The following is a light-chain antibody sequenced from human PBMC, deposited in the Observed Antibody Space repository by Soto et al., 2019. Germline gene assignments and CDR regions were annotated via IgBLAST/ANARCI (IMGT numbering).Light chain of an antibody. J-gene: IGKJ4*01. CDR3: QQYGVSPT. V-gene: IGKV3-20*01. CDR1: QTISNTF. Sequence: EIVMTQSPGPLSLSPGERATLSCMASQTISNTFLAWYQQRPGQAPRLLIYGASGRAAGIPDRFSGSGSGTVSTLSISRLEPEDFAVYYCQQYGVSPTLGGGTKVDIK. CDR2: GAS.